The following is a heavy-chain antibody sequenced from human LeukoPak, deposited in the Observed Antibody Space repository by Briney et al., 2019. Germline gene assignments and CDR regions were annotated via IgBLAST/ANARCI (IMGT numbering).Heavy chain of an antibody. CDR1: GESFTDYY. V-gene: IGHV4-34*01. CDR2: INHSGTT. Sequence: PSETLSLTCAVYGESFTDYYRSWIRQPPGKGLEWIGEINHSGTTNYNPSLKSRVTMSVDTSKNQFSLKLSSATAGDTATYYCARVRSGVVMNFYYYYMDVWGEGSTVSVSS. CDR3: ARVRSGVVMNFYYYYMDV. J-gene: IGHJ6*03. D-gene: IGHD3-10*01.